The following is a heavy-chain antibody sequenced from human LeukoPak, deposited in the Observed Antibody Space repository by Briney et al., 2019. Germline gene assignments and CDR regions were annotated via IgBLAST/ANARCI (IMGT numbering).Heavy chain of an antibody. J-gene: IGHJ5*02. CDR3: ARMWSTATSGWNWFDP. CDR1: RYTFTDYY. D-gene: IGHD6-13*01. V-gene: IGHV1-2*02. CDR2: INPNSGDT. Sequence: GASVKVSCKASRYTFTDYYVYWVRQAPGQGLEWMGWINPNSGDTNYAQKFQGRVTMTRDTSISTAYMDLSSLRSDDTAMYYCARMWSTATSGWNWFDPWGQGTLVTVSS.